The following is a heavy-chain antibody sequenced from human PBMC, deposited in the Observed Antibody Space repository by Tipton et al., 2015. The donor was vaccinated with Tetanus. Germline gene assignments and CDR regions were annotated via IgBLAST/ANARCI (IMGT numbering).Heavy chain of an antibody. Sequence: TLSLTCTVSGVSISSNSYYWGWIRQPPGKGLEWIGTVFHSGTTYYNPSLKSRVTISVDTSKNQFSLKLTSVTAADTAVYYCASLPQIWFGDLFDYWGQGVLVTVSS. V-gene: IGHV4-39*01. CDR2: VFHSGTT. CDR1: GVSISSNSYY. D-gene: IGHD3-10*01. J-gene: IGHJ4*02. CDR3: ASLPQIWFGDLFDY.